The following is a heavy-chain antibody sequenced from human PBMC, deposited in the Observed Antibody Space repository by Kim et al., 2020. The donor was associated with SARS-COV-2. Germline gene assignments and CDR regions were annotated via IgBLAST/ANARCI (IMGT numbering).Heavy chain of an antibody. CDR3: ASWAGYGDPYYYYGMDV. D-gene: IGHD4-17*01. V-gene: IGHV1-69*04. CDR2: IIPILGIA. CDR1: GGTFSSYA. J-gene: IGHJ6*02. Sequence: SVKVSCKASGGTFSSYAISWVRQAPGQGLEWMGRIIPILGIANYAQKFQGRVTITADKSTSTAYMELSSRRSEDTAGYYCASWAGYGDPYYYYGMDVWG.